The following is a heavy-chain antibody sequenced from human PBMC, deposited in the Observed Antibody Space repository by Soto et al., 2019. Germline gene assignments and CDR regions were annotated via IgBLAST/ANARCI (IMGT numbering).Heavy chain of an antibody. V-gene: IGHV3-9*01. CDR1: GFTFDDYA. D-gene: IGHD6-19*01. CDR2: ISWNSGSI. Sequence: EVQLVESGGGLVQPGRSLRLSCAASGFTFDDYAMHWVRPAPGKGLEWVSGISWNSGSIGYADSVKGRFTMSRDNAKNSLYLQMNSLRAEDTALYYCAKGDGSGYTFDYWGQGTLVTVSS. J-gene: IGHJ4*02. CDR3: AKGDGSGYTFDY.